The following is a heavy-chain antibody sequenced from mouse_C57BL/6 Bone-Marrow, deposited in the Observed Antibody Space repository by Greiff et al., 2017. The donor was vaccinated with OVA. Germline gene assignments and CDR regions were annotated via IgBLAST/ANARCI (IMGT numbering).Heavy chain of an antibody. Sequence: QVQLQQSGAELARPGASVKLSCKASGYTFTSYGISWVKQRTGQGLEWIGEIYPRSGNTYYNEKFKGKATLTADKSSSTAYMELRSLTSEGSAVYFCARGGYGYDGGYYWGQGTTLTVSS. CDR1: GYTFTSYG. V-gene: IGHV1-81*01. CDR3: ARGGYGYDGGYY. D-gene: IGHD2-2*01. J-gene: IGHJ2*01. CDR2: IYPRSGNT.